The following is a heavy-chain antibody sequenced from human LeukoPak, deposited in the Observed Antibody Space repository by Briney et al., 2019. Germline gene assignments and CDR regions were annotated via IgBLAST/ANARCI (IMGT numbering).Heavy chain of an antibody. CDR3: VRDHSGNYYYGMDV. Sequence: GGSLRLSCAASGITVSSNYMSWVRQAPGKGLEWVSIIYSGGDTYYADSVRGRFTISRDNSKNALYLQMHSLRAEDSAVYYCVRDHSGNYYYGMDVWGQGTTVTVSS. CDR2: IYSGGDT. CDR1: GITVSSNY. J-gene: IGHJ6*02. V-gene: IGHV3-66*01. D-gene: IGHD1-26*01.